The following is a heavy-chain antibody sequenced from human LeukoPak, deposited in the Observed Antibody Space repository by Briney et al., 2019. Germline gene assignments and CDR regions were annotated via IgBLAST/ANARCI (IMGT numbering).Heavy chain of an antibody. CDR2: IYYTGST. CDR3: ARSGKSAYILDY. D-gene: IGHD3-16*01. CDR1: GGSISSYY. J-gene: IGHJ4*02. Sequence: PSETLSLTCTVYGGSISSYYWSWIRQPPGKGLEWIGYIYYTGSTNYNPSLKSRVTISVDTSKNQFSLKLSSVTAADTAVYYCARSGKSAYILDYWGQGTLVTVSS. V-gene: IGHV4-59*01.